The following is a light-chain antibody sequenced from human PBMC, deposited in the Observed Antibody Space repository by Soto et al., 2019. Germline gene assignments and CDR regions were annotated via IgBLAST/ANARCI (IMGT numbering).Light chain of an antibody. V-gene: IGKV3-11*01. CDR2: DAS. Sequence: EIVLTQSPATLSLSPGERATLSCMARQRVSSYLAWYHQKPGQAPGLLIYDASNRATGIPASFSGGGSGTDFTITISSLEPEDFAVYYCQLYSRSPCQITVGQGTKVDIK. CDR3: QLYSRSPCQIT. CDR1: QRVSSY. J-gene: IGKJ1*01.